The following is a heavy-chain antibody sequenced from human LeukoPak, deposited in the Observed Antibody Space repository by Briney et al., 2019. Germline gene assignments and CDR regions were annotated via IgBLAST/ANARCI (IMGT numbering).Heavy chain of an antibody. CDR1: GFTFSSYG. J-gene: IGHJ4*02. CDR3: AKYFRESSGASPLDY. CDR2: IRYDGSNK. D-gene: IGHD3-22*01. V-gene: IGHV3-30*02. Sequence: GGSLRLSCAASGFTFSSYGMHWVRQAPGKGLEWVAFIRYDGSNKYYGDSVKGRFTISRDNSMSTLFLQMNSLRVEDTAVYYCAKYFRESSGASPLDYWGQGTRVTVSS.